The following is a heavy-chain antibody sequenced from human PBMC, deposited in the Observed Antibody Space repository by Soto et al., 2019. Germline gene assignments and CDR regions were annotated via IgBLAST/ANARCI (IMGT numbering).Heavy chain of an antibody. V-gene: IGHV6-1*01. CDR2: TYYRSKWYN. CDR1: GDSVSSNSAA. D-gene: IGHD3-3*01. CDR3: ARANRITIFGVVILAWFVD. Sequence: PSQTLSLTCAISGDSVSSNSAAWNWIRQSPSRGLEWLGRTYYRSKWYNDYAVSVKSRITINPDTSKNQFSLQLNSVTPEDTAVYYCARANRITIFGVVILAWFVDWGQGTLVTVSS. J-gene: IGHJ4*02.